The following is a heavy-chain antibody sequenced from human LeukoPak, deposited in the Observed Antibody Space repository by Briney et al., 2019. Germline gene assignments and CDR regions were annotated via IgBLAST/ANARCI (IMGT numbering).Heavy chain of an antibody. CDR1: GGSISSSSYY. J-gene: IGHJ4*02. D-gene: IGHD6-19*01. Sequence: KTSETLSLTCTVSGGSISSSSYYWGWIRQPPGKGLEWIGYIYGSGYTNYNPSLKSRVTMSIDTSKNHFSLKLTSVTAADTATYYCARETSLAGFASGFWGQGILVTVSS. CDR3: ARETSLAGFASGF. CDR2: IYGSGYT. V-gene: IGHV4-61*03.